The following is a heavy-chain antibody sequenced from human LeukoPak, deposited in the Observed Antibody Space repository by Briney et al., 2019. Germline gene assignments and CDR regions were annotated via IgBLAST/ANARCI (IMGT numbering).Heavy chain of an antibody. CDR1: GFTFSSYS. V-gene: IGHV3-48*01. CDR2: ISRSSSAI. CDR3: ATSGYDYGYFDY. Sequence: GGSLRLSCAASGFTFSSYSMNWVRQAPGKGLEWVSYISRSSSAIFYADSVKGRFTISRDNANNSLYLQVNSLRAEDTAVYYCATSGYDYGYFDYWGQGTLVTVSS. D-gene: IGHD5-12*01. J-gene: IGHJ4*02.